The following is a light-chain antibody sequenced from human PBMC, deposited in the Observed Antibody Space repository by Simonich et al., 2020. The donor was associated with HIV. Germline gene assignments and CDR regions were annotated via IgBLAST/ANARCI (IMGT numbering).Light chain of an antibody. CDR3: QQYNNWPPGT. Sequence: ELVMTQSPATLSVSPGERATLTCRARQGVSSSFAWYQQKPGQAPRLLIYGSSTRATGIPARFSGSGSGTEFTLTISSMQSEDFAVYYCQQYNNWPPGTFGQGTKVEIK. CDR2: GSS. V-gene: IGKV3-15*01. J-gene: IGKJ1*01. CDR1: QGVSSS.